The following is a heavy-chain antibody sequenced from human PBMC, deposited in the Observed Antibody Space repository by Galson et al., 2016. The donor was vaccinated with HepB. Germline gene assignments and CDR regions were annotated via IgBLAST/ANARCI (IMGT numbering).Heavy chain of an antibody. Sequence: SLRLSCAASGFSFDRYAMHWVRQAPGKGLEWVAAISYEGSNKKYGDSGRGRFTVSRDNSKDTLYLQMNSLRAEDTAMYYCAFPLAVVGTLENYYYGMDVWGQGTTVTVSS. D-gene: IGHD6-19*01. J-gene: IGHJ6*02. CDR3: AFPLAVVGTLENYYYGMDV. CDR1: GFSFDRYA. CDR2: ISYEGSNK. V-gene: IGHV3-30*03.